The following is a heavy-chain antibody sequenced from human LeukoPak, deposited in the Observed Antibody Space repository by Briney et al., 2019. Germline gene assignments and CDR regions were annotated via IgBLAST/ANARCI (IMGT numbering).Heavy chain of an antibody. CDR1: GGSFSGYY. J-gene: IGHJ5*02. Sequence: SETLSLTCAVYGGSFSGYYWSWIRQPPGKGLEWIGEINHSGSTNYNPSLKSRVTISVDTSKNQFSLKLSSVTAADTAIYYCARDLFSVKVVGDQNWFDPWGQGTLVTVSS. CDR3: ARDLFSVKVVGDQNWFDP. CDR2: INHSGST. V-gene: IGHV4-34*01. D-gene: IGHD3-22*01.